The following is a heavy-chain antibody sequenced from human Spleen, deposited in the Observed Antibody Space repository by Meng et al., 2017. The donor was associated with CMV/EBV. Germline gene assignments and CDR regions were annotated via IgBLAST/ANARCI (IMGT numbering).Heavy chain of an antibody. Sequence: ASVKVSCKASGYIFTAYYLHWVRQAPGQGLEWMGWSNPYSGDTIYAQKFQGRVTMTRDTSISTAYMELSRLRHDDTAVYYCAREVASFGYHYGMDVWGQGTTVTVSS. D-gene: IGHD3-16*01. CDR2: SNPYSGDT. J-gene: IGHJ6*02. CDR3: AREVASFGYHYGMDV. V-gene: IGHV1-2*02. CDR1: GYIFTAYY.